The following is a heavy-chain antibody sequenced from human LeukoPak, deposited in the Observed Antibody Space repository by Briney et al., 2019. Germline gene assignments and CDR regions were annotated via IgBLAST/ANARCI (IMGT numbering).Heavy chain of an antibody. Sequence: SETLSLTCTVSGGSIISSSYYWDWIRQPPGKGLEWIGSIYYSGSTYYNPSLKSRVTISVDTSKSQFSLKVSSVTAADTAVYYCARDRFDDSSGYYYHYYYMDVWGKGTTVTVS. D-gene: IGHD3-22*01. CDR2: IYYSGST. CDR1: GGSIISSSYY. J-gene: IGHJ6*03. CDR3: ARDRFDDSSGYYYHYYYMDV. V-gene: IGHV4-39*07.